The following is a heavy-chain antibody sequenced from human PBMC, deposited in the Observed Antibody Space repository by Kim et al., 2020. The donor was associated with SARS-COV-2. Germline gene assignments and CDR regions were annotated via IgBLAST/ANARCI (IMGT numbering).Heavy chain of an antibody. J-gene: IGHJ4*02. V-gene: IGHV3-33*01. CDR2: NK. Sequence: NKYDADSVKGRFTISRDNSKNTLYLQMNSLRAEDTAVYYCARGLGVRFDYWGQGTLVTVSS. CDR3: ARGLGVRFDY. D-gene: IGHD3-22*01.